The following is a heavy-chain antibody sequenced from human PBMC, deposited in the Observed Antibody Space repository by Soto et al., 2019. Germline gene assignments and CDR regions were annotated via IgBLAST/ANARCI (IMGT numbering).Heavy chain of an antibody. CDR2: IYYRGTT. CDR1: GGSISHYH. Sequence: QVQLQESGPGLVKPSETLSLTCTVSGGSISHYHWSWIRQPPGKGLEWIGYIYYRGTTNYNPSLKSRVAISVDTSKNEFSLRLSSVTAADTAVYYCARSLAGTGLDYWGQGTLVTVSS. V-gene: IGHV4-59*01. CDR3: ARSLAGTGLDY. J-gene: IGHJ4*02. D-gene: IGHD6-19*01.